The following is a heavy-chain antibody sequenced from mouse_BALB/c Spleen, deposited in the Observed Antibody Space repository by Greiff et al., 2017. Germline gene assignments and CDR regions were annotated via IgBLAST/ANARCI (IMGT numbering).Heavy chain of an antibody. D-gene: IGHD1-1*01. J-gene: IGHJ4*01. Sequence: QVQLQQSGAGLVKPGASVKLSCKASGYTFTEYIIHWVKQRSGQGLEWIGWFYPGRGSIKYNEKFKDKATLTADKSSSTVYMELSRLTSEDSAVYFCARHEVGAYYGSSLRGGFFDYAMDYWGQGTSVTVSS. CDR2: FYPGRGSI. V-gene: IGHV1-62-2*01. CDR3: ARHEVGAYYGSSLRGGFFDYAMDY. CDR1: GYTFTEYI.